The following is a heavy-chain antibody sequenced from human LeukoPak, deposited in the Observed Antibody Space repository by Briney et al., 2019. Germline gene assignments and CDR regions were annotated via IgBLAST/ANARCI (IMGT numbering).Heavy chain of an antibody. Sequence: SETLSLTCTVSGGSISSYYWSWIRQPPGKGLEWIGYIYYSGSTNYNPSLKSRVTISVDTSKNQFSLKLSSVTAADTAVYYCARGAHTHDYSNYQFGYWGQGTLVTVSS. J-gene: IGHJ4*02. D-gene: IGHD4-11*01. V-gene: IGHV4-59*01. CDR3: ARGAHTHDYSNYQFGY. CDR2: IYYSGST. CDR1: GGSISSYY.